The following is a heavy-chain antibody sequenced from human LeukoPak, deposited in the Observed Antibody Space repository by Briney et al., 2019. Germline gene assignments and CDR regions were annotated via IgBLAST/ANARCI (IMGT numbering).Heavy chain of an antibody. D-gene: IGHD3-22*01. V-gene: IGHV1-2*02. CDR2: INPNSGGT. J-gene: IGHJ4*02. Sequence: ASVKVSCKASGYTFTGYYMHWVRQAPGQGLEWMGWINPNSGGTNYAQKFQGRVTMTRDTSISTAYMELSRLRSDDTAVYYCARDEPPIGYDSSGYLLWGQGTLVTVSS. CDR1: GYTFTGYY. CDR3: ARDEPPIGYDSSGYLL.